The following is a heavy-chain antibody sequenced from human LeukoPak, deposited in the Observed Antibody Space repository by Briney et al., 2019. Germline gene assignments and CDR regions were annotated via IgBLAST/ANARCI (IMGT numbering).Heavy chain of an antibody. J-gene: IGHJ3*02. CDR1: GGSISSYY. CDR3: ARVGERYYYDSSGYSAFDI. D-gene: IGHD3-22*01. Sequence: PSETLSLTCTVSGGSISSYYWSWIRQPPGKGLEWIGYIYYSGSTNYNPSLKSRVTISVDTSKNQFSLKLSSVTAADTAVYYCARVGERYYYDSSGYSAFDIWGQGTMVTVSS. V-gene: IGHV4-59*01. CDR2: IYYSGST.